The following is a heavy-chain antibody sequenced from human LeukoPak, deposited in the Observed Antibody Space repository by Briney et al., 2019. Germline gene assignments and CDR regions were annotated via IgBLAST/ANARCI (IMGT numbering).Heavy chain of an antibody. Sequence: PGGSLRLSCAASGFTFSSYSMNWVRQAPGKGLEWVSFISSSSSYIYYADSVKGRFTISRDNAKNSLYLQMNSLRAEDTAVYYCARDQYYDFWSGRRTFDYWGQGTLVIVSS. CDR3: ARDQYYDFWSGRRTFDY. J-gene: IGHJ4*02. V-gene: IGHV3-21*01. CDR1: GFTFSSYS. D-gene: IGHD3-3*01. CDR2: ISSSSSYI.